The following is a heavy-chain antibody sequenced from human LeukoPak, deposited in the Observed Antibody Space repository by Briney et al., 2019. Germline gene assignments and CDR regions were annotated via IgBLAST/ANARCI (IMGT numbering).Heavy chain of an antibody. J-gene: IGHJ4*02. D-gene: IGHD5-24*01. CDR3: AKDHRRDGYNFDRY. CDR2: IWYDGSNK. V-gene: IGHV3-33*06. Sequence: GRSLRLSCAASGFTFSSYGMHWVRQAPGKGLEWVAVIWYDGSNKYYADSVKGRFTISRDNSKNTLYLQMNSPRAEDTAVYYCAKDHRRDGYNFDRYWGQGTLVTVSS. CDR1: GFTFSSYG.